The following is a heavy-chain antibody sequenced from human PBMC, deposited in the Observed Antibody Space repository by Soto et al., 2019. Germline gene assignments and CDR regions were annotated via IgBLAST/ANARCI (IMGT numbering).Heavy chain of an antibody. CDR2: IIPIFGTA. Sequence: VRLVQSGAGVKKPGPSVKVSCKAFGGTFSSYAITWVRRAPGKGLGWLGGIIPIFGTANYAQKFQARVTITADESTSTAYMELSSLRSEDTAVYYCAKPSDPSHYYYGMDVWGQGTTVTVSS. CDR1: GGTFSSYA. J-gene: IGHJ6*02. V-gene: IGHV1-69*12. CDR3: AKPSDPSHYYYGMDV.